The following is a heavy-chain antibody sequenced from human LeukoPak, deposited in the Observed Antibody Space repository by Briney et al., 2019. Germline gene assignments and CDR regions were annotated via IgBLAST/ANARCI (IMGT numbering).Heavy chain of an antibody. J-gene: IGHJ6*02. CDR3: ASNAGKAIYSFYYYAMDV. D-gene: IGHD1-14*01. CDR2: MNPNSGNT. Sequence: ASVKVSCKASASTFTSYDIDWVRQATGQGLEWMGWMNPNSGNTGYAQKFQGRVTMTMNTSIMTAYMELSSLTSEDTAVYYCASNAGKAIYSFYYYAMDVWGQGTTVTVSS. CDR1: ASTFTSYD. V-gene: IGHV1-8*02.